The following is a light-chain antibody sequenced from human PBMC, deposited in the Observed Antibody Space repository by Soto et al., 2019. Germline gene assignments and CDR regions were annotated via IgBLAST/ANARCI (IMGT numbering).Light chain of an antibody. Sequence: QSALTQPASVSGSPGPSITISRTGTSSDVGAYNYVSWYQQHPGKAPKLMIYEVNYRPSGVSNRFSGSKSGITASLTISGLQAEDEADYYCSSYASTSTAVFGSGTKLTVL. V-gene: IGLV2-14*01. CDR3: SSYASTSTAV. CDR1: SSDVGAYNY. CDR2: EVN. J-gene: IGLJ1*01.